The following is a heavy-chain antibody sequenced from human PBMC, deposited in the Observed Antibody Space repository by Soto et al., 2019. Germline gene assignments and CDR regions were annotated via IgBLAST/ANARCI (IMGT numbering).Heavy chain of an antibody. CDR3: AREGHGWYSPGGYYYYGMDV. D-gene: IGHD6-19*01. V-gene: IGHV3-21*01. J-gene: IGHJ6*02. Sequence: GGSLRLSCAASGFTSSDHNMNWVRQAPGKGLEWVSSISSSGRYIYYADSVKGRFTISRDNAKNSLYLQMNSLRAGDTAVYYCAREGHGWYSPGGYYYYGMDVWGQGTTVTVSS. CDR1: GFTSSDHN. CDR2: ISSSGRYI.